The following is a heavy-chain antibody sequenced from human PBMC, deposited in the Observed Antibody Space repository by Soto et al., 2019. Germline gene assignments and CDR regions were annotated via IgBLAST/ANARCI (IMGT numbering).Heavy chain of an antibody. D-gene: IGHD5-18*01. Sequence: VQLVESGGGLIQPGGSLRLSCAASGFTVSSNHMTWIRQAPGRGPEWVSTIYHRGDTFYADSVKGRFAISRDNSKNMRYLHINSLRPEDPAVYYCATGVDAAKDGHWGQGSLVIVSS. V-gene: IGHV3-53*01. J-gene: IGHJ4*02. CDR1: GFTVSSNH. CDR3: ATGVDAAKDGH. CDR2: IYHRGDT.